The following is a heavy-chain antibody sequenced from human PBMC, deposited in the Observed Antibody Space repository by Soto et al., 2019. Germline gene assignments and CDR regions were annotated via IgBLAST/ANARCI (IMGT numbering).Heavy chain of an antibody. CDR1: GYTLTELS. D-gene: IGHD2-2*01. CDR2: FDPEDGET. CDR3: ATYLRSDCSSTSCYYDAFDI. Sequence: ASVKVSCKVSGYTLTELSMHWVRQAPGKGLEWMGGFDPEDGETIYAQKFQGRVTMTEDTSTDTAYMELSSLRSEDTAVYYCATYLRSDCSSTSCYYDAFDIWGQGTMVTVS. J-gene: IGHJ3*02. V-gene: IGHV1-24*01.